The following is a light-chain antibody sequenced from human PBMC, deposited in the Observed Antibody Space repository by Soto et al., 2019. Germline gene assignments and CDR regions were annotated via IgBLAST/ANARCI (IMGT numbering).Light chain of an antibody. Sequence: IHMTLSASTLSASIGYTVTITCRASHNIDTWLAWFQQKAGKAPNLLIYKASTLETGVPSRFSGSSSGTEFTLTISSLQTDDFATYYCQQHADYPITFGGGTKVDIK. CDR2: KAS. CDR1: HNIDTW. V-gene: IGKV1-5*03. CDR3: QQHADYPIT. J-gene: IGKJ4*01.